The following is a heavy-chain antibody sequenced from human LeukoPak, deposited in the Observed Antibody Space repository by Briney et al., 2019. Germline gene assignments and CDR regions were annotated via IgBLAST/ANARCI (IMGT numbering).Heavy chain of an antibody. J-gene: IGHJ6*02. CDR2: ISSDGSNK. CDR3: AKARQGPYYYYGMDV. V-gene: IGHV3-30*18. Sequence: GRSLRLSCSASGFTFSSFGMHWVRQAPGKGLEWVAVISSDGSNKAYADSVKGRFTISRDNSKSTLSLQMNGLGAEDTAVYYCAKARQGPYYYYGMDVWGQGTTVTVSS. CDR1: GFTFSSFG.